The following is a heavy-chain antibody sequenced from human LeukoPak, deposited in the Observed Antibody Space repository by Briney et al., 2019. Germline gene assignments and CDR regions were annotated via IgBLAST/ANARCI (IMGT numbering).Heavy chain of an antibody. D-gene: IGHD3-3*01. J-gene: IGHJ4*02. CDR1: GFSFSNYA. CDR3: ARASRISSADAVW. Sequence: GGSLRLSCVASGFSFSNYAMSWVRQAPARGLEWVSSLRGDGETFYADSVKGRFTLSRDDSRNTVYLQLNNLRVDDTAVYFCARASRISSADAVWWGQGTLVTVSP. CDR2: LRGDGET. V-gene: IGHV3-23*01.